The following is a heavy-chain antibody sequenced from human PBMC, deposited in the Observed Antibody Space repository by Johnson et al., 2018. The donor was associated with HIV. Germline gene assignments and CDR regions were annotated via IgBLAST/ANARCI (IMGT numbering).Heavy chain of an antibody. CDR2: ISYDGTNK. V-gene: IGHV3-30*03. Sequence: QVQLVESGGGLVQPGRSLRLSCAASGFSFDDYAMHWVRQAPGKGLEWVAVISYDGTNKYYADFVKGRFSISRDNSKNTLYLQMNSLRAEDTAVYYCAIIWNHTFDIWGQGTMVTVSS. D-gene: IGHD1-14*01. CDR3: AIIWNHTFDI. J-gene: IGHJ3*02. CDR1: GFSFDDYA.